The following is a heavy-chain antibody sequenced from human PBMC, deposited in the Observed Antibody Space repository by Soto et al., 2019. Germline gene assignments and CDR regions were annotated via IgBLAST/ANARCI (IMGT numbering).Heavy chain of an antibody. D-gene: IGHD6-19*01. J-gene: IGHJ6*02. CDR2: FDPEDGET. V-gene: IGHV1-24*01. CDR3: ATVGRGIAVAGTGVAYYYYGVDF. CDR1: GYTLTELA. Sequence: ASVKVSCKVSGYTLTELAMHWVRQAPGKGLEWMGGFDPEDGETIYAQKFQGRVTMTEDTSTDTAYMELSSLRSEDTAVYYCATVGRGIAVAGTGVAYYYYGVDFWGQVTTVTVSS.